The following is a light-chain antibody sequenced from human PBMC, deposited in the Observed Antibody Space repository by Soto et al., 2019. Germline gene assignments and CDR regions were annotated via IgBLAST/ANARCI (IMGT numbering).Light chain of an antibody. CDR3: QSYDSSLSGSSVV. J-gene: IGLJ2*01. Sequence: QSVLTQPPSVSGAPGQRVTISCTGSSSNIGAGYDVHWYQQLPGTAPKLLIYGNSNRPSGVPDRFSGSKSGTSASLAITGHQAEDEADYYCQSYDSSLSGSSVVFGGGTKLTVL. CDR2: GNS. CDR1: SSNIGAGYD. V-gene: IGLV1-40*01.